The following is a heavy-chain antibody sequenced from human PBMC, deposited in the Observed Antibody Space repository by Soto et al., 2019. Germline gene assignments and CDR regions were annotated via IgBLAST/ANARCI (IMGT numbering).Heavy chain of an antibody. Sequence: GASVKVACKASGGTFSSYAISWVRQAPGQGLEWMGGIIPIFGTANYAQKFQGRVKITADKSTSTAYMELSSLRSEQTAVYYCARDIVVVPAAHYYYGMDVGGQGTTVTVS. CDR3: ARDIVVVPAAHYYYGMDV. D-gene: IGHD2-2*01. CDR1: GGTFSSYA. V-gene: IGHV1-69*06. J-gene: IGHJ6*02. CDR2: IIPIFGTA.